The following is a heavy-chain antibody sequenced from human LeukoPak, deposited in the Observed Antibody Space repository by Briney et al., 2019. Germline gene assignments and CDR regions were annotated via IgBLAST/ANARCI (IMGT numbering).Heavy chain of an antibody. CDR2: IYYDGSSK. CDR3: RDPFDY. Sequence: GGSLRLSCAASGFTFSNYGIHWVRQAPGKGLEWVAFIYYDGSSKYYADSVKGRFTISRDNSKNTVYLQMNSLRGEDTAVYYCRDPFDYWGQGTLVTVSS. J-gene: IGHJ4*02. CDR1: GFTFSNYG. V-gene: IGHV3-30*02.